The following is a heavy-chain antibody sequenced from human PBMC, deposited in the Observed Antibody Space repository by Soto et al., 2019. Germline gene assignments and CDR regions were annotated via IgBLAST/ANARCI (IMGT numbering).Heavy chain of an antibody. CDR3: ANYDSSGFGIWG. D-gene: IGHD3-22*01. CDR2: IYYSGST. V-gene: IGHV4-59*01. J-gene: IGHJ4*02. CDR1: GGSISSYF. Sequence: KPSETLSLTCTVSGGSISSYFWSWIRQPPGKGLEWIGYIYYSGSTNYNPSLKSRVTISVDTSKNQFSLRLSSVTAADTAVYYCANYDSSGFGIWGWGQGTLVTVSS.